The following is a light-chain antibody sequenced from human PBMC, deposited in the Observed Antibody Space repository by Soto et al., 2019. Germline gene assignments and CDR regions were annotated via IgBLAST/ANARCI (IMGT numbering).Light chain of an antibody. CDR3: CSYGGSYV. J-gene: IGLJ1*01. Sequence: QSALTQPASVSGPPGQSITISCTGTSSDVGSYNLVSWYQQHPGKAPKVMIYEVSKRPSGVSNRFSGSKSGNTASLTISGLQAEDEADYYCCSYGGSYVFGPGTKVTVL. CDR1: SSDVGSYNL. CDR2: EVS. V-gene: IGLV2-23*02.